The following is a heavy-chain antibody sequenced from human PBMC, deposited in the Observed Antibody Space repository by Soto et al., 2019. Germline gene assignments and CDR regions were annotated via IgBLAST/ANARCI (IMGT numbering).Heavy chain of an antibody. Sequence: ASVKVSCKASGGTFSSYAISWVRQAPGQGLEWMGGIIPILGTATYAQKFQGTVTITADESTSTAYMELSSLRAEDTAVYYWARGPVVVVTATSSYFDYWGQGTLVTVSS. CDR3: ARGPVVVVTATSSYFDY. V-gene: IGHV1-69*13. D-gene: IGHD2-21*02. CDR2: IIPILGTA. CDR1: GGTFSSYA. J-gene: IGHJ4*02.